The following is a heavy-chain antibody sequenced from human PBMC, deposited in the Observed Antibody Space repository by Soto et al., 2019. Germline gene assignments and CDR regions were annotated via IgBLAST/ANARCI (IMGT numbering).Heavy chain of an antibody. CDR1: GDNVSSNSAA. Sequence: SQTLSLTCAISGDNVSSNSAAWNWIRQSPSRGLEWLGRTYYRSKWYNDYAVSVKSRITINPDTSKNQFSLQLNSVTPEDTAVYYCARGGVLRYFDWLFSGMDVWGQGTTVTVSS. CDR3: ARGGVLRYFDWLFSGMDV. J-gene: IGHJ6*02. D-gene: IGHD3-9*01. V-gene: IGHV6-1*01. CDR2: TYYRSKWYN.